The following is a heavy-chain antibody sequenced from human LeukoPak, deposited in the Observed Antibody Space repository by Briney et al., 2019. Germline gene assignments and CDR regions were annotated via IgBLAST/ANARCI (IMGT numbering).Heavy chain of an antibody. D-gene: IGHD3-10*01. CDR1: GGSFSGYY. CDR2: INHSGST. J-gene: IGHJ5*02. Sequence: SETLSLTCAVYGGSFSGYYWSWIRQPPGKGLEWIGEINHSGSTNYNPSLKSRVTISVDTSKNQFSLKLSSVTAADTAVYYCARHTTAYYYGSGLNWFDPWGQGTLVTVSS. V-gene: IGHV4-34*01. CDR3: ARHTTAYYYGSGLNWFDP.